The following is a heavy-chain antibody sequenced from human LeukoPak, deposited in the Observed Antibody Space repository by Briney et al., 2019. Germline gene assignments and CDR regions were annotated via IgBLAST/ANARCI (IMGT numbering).Heavy chain of an antibody. D-gene: IGHD3-16*02. CDR3: AKRYIGNYYFDY. J-gene: IGHJ4*02. Sequence: PGGSLRLSCAASGFTFSSYAMSWVRQAPGKGLEWVSAISASGGSTYYADSVKGRFTISRDSSSLYLQMTSLRAEDTAVYHCAKRYIGNYYFDYWGQGTLVTVSS. CDR1: GFTFSSYA. CDR2: ISASGGST. V-gene: IGHV3-23*01.